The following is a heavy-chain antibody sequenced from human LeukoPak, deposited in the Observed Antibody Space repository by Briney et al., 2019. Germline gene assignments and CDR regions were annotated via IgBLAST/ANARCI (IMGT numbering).Heavy chain of an antibody. Sequence: GGSLRLSCAASGFTFSNYAVSWVRQAPGKGPQWVSGISSSDGSTYYADSVKGRFTISRDNSKNTLYLQMNSLSAEDTAVYYCAKDLMTTVTPTVFDHWGQGTLVTVSS. CDR3: AKDLMTTVTPTVFDH. D-gene: IGHD4-17*01. CDR1: GFTFSNYA. V-gene: IGHV3-23*01. J-gene: IGHJ4*02. CDR2: ISSSDGST.